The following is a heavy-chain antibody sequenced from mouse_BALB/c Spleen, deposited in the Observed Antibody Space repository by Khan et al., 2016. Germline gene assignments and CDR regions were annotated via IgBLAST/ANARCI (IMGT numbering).Heavy chain of an antibody. J-gene: IGHJ2*01. Sequence: EVKLLESGPGLVKPSQSLSLTCSVTGYSITSGYYWNWIRQFPGNKLEWMGYISYDGNNNYNPSLKNRISITRDTSKNQFFLKLNSVTTEDTATYYCARWDYGSRRYYFDYWGQGTTLTVSS. CDR1: GYSITSGYY. D-gene: IGHD1-1*01. V-gene: IGHV3-6*02. CDR2: ISYDGNN. CDR3: ARWDYGSRRYYFDY.